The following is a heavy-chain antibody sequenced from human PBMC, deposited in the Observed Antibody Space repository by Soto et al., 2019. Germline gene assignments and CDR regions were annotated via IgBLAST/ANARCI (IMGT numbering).Heavy chain of an antibody. CDR1: GGSISSSSYY. CDR3: ARGQSITIFGVVRPNWFDP. J-gene: IGHJ5*02. Sequence: PSETLSLTCTVSGGSISSSSYYWGWIRQPPGKGLEWIGEINHSGSTNYNPSLKSRVTISVDTSKNQSSLKLSSVTAADTAVYYCARGQSITIFGVVRPNWFDPWGQGTLVTVSS. CDR2: INHSGST. D-gene: IGHD3-3*01. V-gene: IGHV4-39*07.